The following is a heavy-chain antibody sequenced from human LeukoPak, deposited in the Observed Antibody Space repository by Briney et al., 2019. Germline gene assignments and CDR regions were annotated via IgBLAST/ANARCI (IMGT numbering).Heavy chain of an antibody. D-gene: IGHD3-3*01. Sequence: ASVKVSCKASGYTFTGYHMHWVRQAPGQGLEWMGRINPNSGGTNYAQKFQGRVTMTRDTSLSTAYMELSRLRSDDTAVYYCARSLPEISYYDFWSGYWCFDYWGQGTLVTVSS. CDR2: INPNSGGT. V-gene: IGHV1-2*06. CDR1: GYTFTGYH. J-gene: IGHJ4*02. CDR3: ARSLPEISYYDFWSGYWCFDY.